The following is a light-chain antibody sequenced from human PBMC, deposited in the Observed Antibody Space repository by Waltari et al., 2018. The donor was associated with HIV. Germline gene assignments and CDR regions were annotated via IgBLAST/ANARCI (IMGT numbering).Light chain of an antibody. CDR3: QQSYSTWGT. V-gene: IGKV1-39*01. CDR1: QSISIN. CDR2: GAS. J-gene: IGKJ1*01. Sequence: DIQMTQSPSPLSASVGDRVTITCRASQSISINLNWYQQKPGKAPKLLIYGASSLQSGVPSRFSGSGAGTDFTLAISSLQPEDFATYYCQQSYSTWGTFGQGTKVEIK.